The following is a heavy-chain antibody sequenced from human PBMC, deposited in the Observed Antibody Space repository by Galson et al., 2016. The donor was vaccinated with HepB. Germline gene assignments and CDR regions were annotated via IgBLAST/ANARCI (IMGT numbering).Heavy chain of an antibody. Sequence: SETLSLTCNVSGGSIRSSRYYWGWIRQPPGKGLEWIGSIYNSGTTYYNPSLKSRVIISVDTSNNQFSLKLRSVSAPDTAVCYCARHAMRVTAGGPGYFDFWGQGNLVTVSS. CDR2: IYNSGTT. V-gene: IGHV4-39*01. J-gene: IGHJ4*02. D-gene: IGHD6-13*01. CDR3: ARHAMRVTAGGPGYFDF. CDR1: GGSIRSSRYY.